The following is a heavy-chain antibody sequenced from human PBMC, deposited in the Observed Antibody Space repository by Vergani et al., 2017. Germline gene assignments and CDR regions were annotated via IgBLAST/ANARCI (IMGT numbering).Heavy chain of an antibody. CDR3: AKDGGSSWYVG. Sequence: QVQLVESGGGVVQPGRSLRLSCAASGFTFSSYGMHWVRQAPGKGLEWVAVISYDGSNKYYADSVKGRFTISRDNSKNTLYLQMNSLRAEDTAVYYCAKDGGSSWYVGWGQGTLVTVSS. CDR1: GFTFSSYG. V-gene: IGHV3-30*18. J-gene: IGHJ4*02. D-gene: IGHD6-13*01. CDR2: ISYDGSNK.